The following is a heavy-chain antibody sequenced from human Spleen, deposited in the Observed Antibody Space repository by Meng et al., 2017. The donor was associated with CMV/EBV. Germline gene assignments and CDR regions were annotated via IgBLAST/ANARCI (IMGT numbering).Heavy chain of an antibody. V-gene: IGHV4-39*07. Sequence: SETLSLTCTVSGGSISGGSYYWTWIRQPPGKGLEWVGAVHYTGSIHYNPSLSSRVTILIDTSKNQFSLKLNSLTAADTAVYYCERTQRGGQWYFDLWGRGTLVTVSS. D-gene: IGHD3-10*01. CDR3: ERTQRGGQWYFDL. J-gene: IGHJ2*01. CDR2: VHYTGSI. CDR1: GGSISGGSYY.